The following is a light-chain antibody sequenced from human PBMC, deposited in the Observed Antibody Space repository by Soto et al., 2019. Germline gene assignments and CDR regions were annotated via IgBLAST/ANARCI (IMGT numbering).Light chain of an antibody. CDR1: QSVSSSY. J-gene: IGKJ1*01. CDR2: GAS. V-gene: IGKV3-20*01. Sequence: IVLTQSPGTLSLSPGERATLSCRASQSVSSSYLAWYQQKPGQAPRLLIYGASSRATGIPDRFSSSGSGTDFTLTISRLEPEDFAVYYCQQYGSSPAKFGQGTKVDIK. CDR3: QQYGSSPAK.